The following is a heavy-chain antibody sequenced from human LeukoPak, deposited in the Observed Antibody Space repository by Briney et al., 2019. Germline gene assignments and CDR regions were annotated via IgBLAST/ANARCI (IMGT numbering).Heavy chain of an antibody. J-gene: IGHJ4*02. CDR2: MNPNSGNT. D-gene: IGHD6-13*01. CDR3: AQSPAAGASFDY. CDR1: GYTFTSYD. V-gene: IGHV1-8*01. Sequence: ASVKVSFKASGYTFTSYDINWVRQATGQGLEWMGWMNPNSGNTGYAQKFQGRVTMTRNTSISTAYMELSSLRSEDTAVYYCAQSPAAGASFDYWGQGTLVTVSS.